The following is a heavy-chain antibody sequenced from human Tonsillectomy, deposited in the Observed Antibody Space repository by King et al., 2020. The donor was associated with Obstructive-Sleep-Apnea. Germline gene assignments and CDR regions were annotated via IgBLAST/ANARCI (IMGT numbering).Heavy chain of an antibody. D-gene: IGHD3-10*01. CDR2: ITSSSSYI. V-gene: IGHV3-21*01. CDR3: ARDLGGGYGSGSYSHLGLYYYYGMDV. Sequence: VQLVESGGGLVKPGGSLRLSCAASGFTFSSYSMNWVRQAPGKGLEWVSSITSSSSYIYYADSVKGRFTISRDNAKNSLFLQMNSLRAEDTAVYYCARDLGGGYGSGSYSHLGLYYYYGMDVWGQGTTVTVSS. CDR1: GFTFSSYS. J-gene: IGHJ6*02.